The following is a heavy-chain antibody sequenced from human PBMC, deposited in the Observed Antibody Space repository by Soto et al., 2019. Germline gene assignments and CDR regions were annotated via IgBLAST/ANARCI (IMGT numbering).Heavy chain of an antibody. CDR2: IYHSGST. J-gene: IGHJ4*02. CDR3: ARYYYDSSGYYPL. CDR1: GGSISSGGYS. Sequence: SETLSLTCAVSGGSISSGGYSWSWIRQPPGKGLEWIGYIYHSGSTYYNPSLKSRVTISVDRSKNQFSLKLSSVTAEDTAVYYCARYYYDSSGYYPLWGQGTLVTVSS. V-gene: IGHV4-30-2*01. D-gene: IGHD3-22*01.